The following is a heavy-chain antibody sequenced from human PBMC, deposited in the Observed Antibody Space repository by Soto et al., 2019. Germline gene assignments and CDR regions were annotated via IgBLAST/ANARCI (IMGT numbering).Heavy chain of an antibody. CDR2: IYHSGKT. Sequence: SETLSLTCTVSGDSISSGDYYWSWIRQPPGKGLEWLGFIYHSGKTYYNTSLKSRGIISVDTSKNQFSLNLSSVTAADTAVYYCARDGYCSGSSCTYGMGVWGQWTTVTVSS. V-gene: IGHV4-30-4*01. CDR1: GDSISSGDYY. J-gene: IGHJ6*02. D-gene: IGHD6-19*01. CDR3: ARDGYCSGSSCTYGMGV.